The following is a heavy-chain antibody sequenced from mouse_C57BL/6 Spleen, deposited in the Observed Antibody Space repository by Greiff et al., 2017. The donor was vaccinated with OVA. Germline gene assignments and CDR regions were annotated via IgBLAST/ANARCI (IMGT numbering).Heavy chain of an antibody. J-gene: IGHJ2*01. CDR3: ARSDWDYFDY. D-gene: IGHD4-1*01. CDR1: GYSITSDY. V-gene: IGHV3-8*01. CDR2: ISYIGSP. Sequence: EVKVVESGPGLAKPSQTLSLTCSVTGYSITSDYWNWIRKFPGNKLEYMGYISYIGSPYYNPSLKSRISITRDTSKNQYYLQLNSATTEDTATYYCARSDWDYFDYWGQGTTLTVSS.